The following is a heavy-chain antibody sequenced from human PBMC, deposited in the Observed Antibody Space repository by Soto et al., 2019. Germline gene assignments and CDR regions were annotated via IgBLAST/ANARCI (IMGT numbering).Heavy chain of an antibody. CDR3: XXXXXXVTALDY. D-gene: IGHD2-21*02. CDR1: GYTFTSYA. CDR2: INAGNGNT. J-gene: IGHJ4*02. Sequence: QVQLVQSGAEEKKPGASVKVSCKASGYTFTSYAMHWLRQAPGQRLEWMGWINAGNGNTKYSQKFKDRVTITRDTXXXXXXXXXXXXXXXXXXXXXXXXXXXXVTALDYWGQGTLVTVSS. V-gene: IGHV1-3*05.